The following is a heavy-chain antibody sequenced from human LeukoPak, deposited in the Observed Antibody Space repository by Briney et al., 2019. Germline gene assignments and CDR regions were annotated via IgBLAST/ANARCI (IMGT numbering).Heavy chain of an antibody. CDR3: AKDWGRSGGWYFDC. CDR2: IRGNGDNT. CDR1: GFTFSNYA. Sequence: GGSLRLSCAASGFTFSNYAMTWVRQTPGKGLEWVSTIRGNGDNTNYADFVKGRFTISRDNSKHTLYLQMNTLRVEDTAIYYCAKDWGRSGGWYFDCWGQRTLVTVSS. D-gene: IGHD6-19*01. V-gene: IGHV3-23*01. J-gene: IGHJ4*02.